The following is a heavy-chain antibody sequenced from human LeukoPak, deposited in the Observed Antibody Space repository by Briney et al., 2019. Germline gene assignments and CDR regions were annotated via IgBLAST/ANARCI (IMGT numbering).Heavy chain of an antibody. D-gene: IGHD5-18*01. CDR2: IYYSGST. Sequence: SETLSLTCTVSGGSISSHYGSWIRQPPGKGLEWIGYIYYSGSTNYNPSLKSRVTISVDTSKNQFSLKLSSVTAADTAVSYCARHSSSGSYGRPELDYWGQGTLVTVSS. CDR3: ARHSSSGSYGRPELDY. V-gene: IGHV4-59*08. J-gene: IGHJ4*02. CDR1: GGSISSHY.